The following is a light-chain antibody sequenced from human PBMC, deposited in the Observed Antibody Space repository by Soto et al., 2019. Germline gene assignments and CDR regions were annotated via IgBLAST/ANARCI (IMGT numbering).Light chain of an antibody. CDR3: NSYTSSNTYV. CDR2: DVS. J-gene: IGLJ1*01. Sequence: ALTQPASVSGSPGQSITISCTGTSGDVGGYNFVSWYLQHPGKAPKLMIYDVSNRPSGVSNRFSGSKSANTASLTISGLQAEDEADYYCNSYTSSNTYVFGTGTKVTVL. V-gene: IGLV2-14*03. CDR1: SGDVGGYNF.